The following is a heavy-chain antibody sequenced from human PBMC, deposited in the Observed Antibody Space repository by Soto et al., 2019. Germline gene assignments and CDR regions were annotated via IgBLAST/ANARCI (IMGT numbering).Heavy chain of an antibody. D-gene: IGHD6-19*01. V-gene: IGHV1-18*01. J-gene: IGHJ6*02. CDR1: GYTFTSYG. Sequence: QVQLVQSGAEVKKPGASVKVSCKSSGYTFTSYGISWVRQAPGQGLEWMGWISAYNGNTNYAQKLQGRVNMTTDTSTRTADMALRSLRSDDTDVYYCARSVRVRSGCQYYYYYCGMDVWGQGTTVTVSS. CDR3: ARSVRVRSGCQYYYYYCGMDV. CDR2: ISAYNGNT.